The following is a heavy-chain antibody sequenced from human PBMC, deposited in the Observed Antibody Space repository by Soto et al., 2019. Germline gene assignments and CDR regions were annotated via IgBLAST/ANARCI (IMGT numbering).Heavy chain of an antibody. CDR2: FYYSGST. D-gene: IGHD6-19*01. J-gene: IGHJ4*02. V-gene: IGHV4-39*01. CDR1: GGSISSTSYY. CDR3: ARQVVDGTVAGAGSFDY. Sequence: ETLSLTCTVSGGSISSTSYYWVWIRQPPGKGLEWIGSFYYSGSTYYNPSLKSRVTISVDTSENQFSLKLSSVTAADTAVYYCARQVVDGTVAGAGSFDYWGQGTLVTVSS.